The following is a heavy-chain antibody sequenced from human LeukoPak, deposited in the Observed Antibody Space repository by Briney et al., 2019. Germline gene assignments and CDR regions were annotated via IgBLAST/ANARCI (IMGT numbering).Heavy chain of an antibody. D-gene: IGHD4-17*01. CDR3: ARDLVTVTKGFDI. Sequence: PSETLFLTCVVSGDSFSSHYWTWIRQSPGKGLEGIGYISYIGSTNYNPSLKSRVTISIDTSKNQFSLKLRSVTAADPAVYYCARDLVTVTKGFDIWGQGTMVSVSS. CDR1: GDSFSSHY. V-gene: IGHV4-59*11. CDR2: ISYIGST. J-gene: IGHJ3*02.